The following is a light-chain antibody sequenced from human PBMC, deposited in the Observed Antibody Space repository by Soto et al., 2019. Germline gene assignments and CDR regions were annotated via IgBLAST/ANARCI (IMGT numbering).Light chain of an antibody. CDR1: SSDVGGYNY. J-gene: IGLJ2*01. CDR3: SSFAGGGNPVL. CDR2: EVT. V-gene: IGLV2-8*01. Sequence: QSALTQPPSASGSLGQSVTISCTGTSSDVGGYNYVSWHQQHPGKAPILMIYEVTKRPSGVPDRFSGSKSGNTASLTVSGLQAEDEADYYCSSFAGGGNPVLFGGGTKLTVL.